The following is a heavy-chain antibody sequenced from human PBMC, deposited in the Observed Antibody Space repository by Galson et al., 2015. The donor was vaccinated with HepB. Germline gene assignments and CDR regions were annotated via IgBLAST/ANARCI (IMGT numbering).Heavy chain of an antibody. CDR1: GFTFGDYA. Sequence: SLRLSCAASGFTFGDYAMSWVRQAPGKGLEWVGFIRRKANGGTTEYAASVKGRFTISRDDSKSIAHLQMKSLKTEDTAVYYCTRPPPDYYDSSGYLWDYYYFDYWGQGTLVTVSS. CDR3: TRPPPDYYDSSGYLWDYYYFDY. CDR2: IRRKANGGTT. V-gene: IGHV3-49*04. J-gene: IGHJ4*02. D-gene: IGHD3-22*01.